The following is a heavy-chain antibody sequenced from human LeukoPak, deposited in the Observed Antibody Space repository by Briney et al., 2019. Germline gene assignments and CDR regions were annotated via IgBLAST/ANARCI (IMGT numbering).Heavy chain of an antibody. V-gene: IGHV1-2*02. Sequence: GASVKVSCKASGYTFTGYYMHWVRQAPGQGLEWMGWISPNSGGTNYAQKFQGRVTMTRDTSISTAYMELSRLRSDDTAVYYCAKRSSGSYYYFDYWGQGTLVTVSS. CDR1: GYTFTGYY. J-gene: IGHJ4*02. CDR2: ISPNSGGT. CDR3: AKRSSGSYYYFDY. D-gene: IGHD1-26*01.